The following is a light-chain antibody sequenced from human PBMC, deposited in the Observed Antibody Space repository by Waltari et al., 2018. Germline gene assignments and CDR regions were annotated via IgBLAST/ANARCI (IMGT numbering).Light chain of an antibody. CDR1: QSVLSSSNNKNY. Sequence: DIVMTQSPDSLAVSLGERATIKCNSSQSVLSSSNNKNYLGWYQQKPGQSPKLLITWASTRESGVPDRFSGSGSGTDFALTISSLQAEDVAVYYCQQCYSPPYTFGQGTKLEIK. J-gene: IGKJ2*01. CDR2: WAS. CDR3: QQCYSPPYT. V-gene: IGKV4-1*01.